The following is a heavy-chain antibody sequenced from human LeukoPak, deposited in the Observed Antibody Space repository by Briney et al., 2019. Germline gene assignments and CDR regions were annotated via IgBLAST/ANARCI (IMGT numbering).Heavy chain of an antibody. J-gene: IGHJ5*02. CDR1: GGSISSSTNY. CDR2: MYYGGST. Sequence: SETLSLTCTVSGGSISSSTNYWGWIRQPPGKGLEGIGSMYYGGSTYDNPSLKSRVTVSVDTSKNQFSLKLSSVTAADTAVYYCVRHFSYYDFWSGFDPWGQGTLVTVSS. CDR3: VRHFSYYDFWSGFDP. D-gene: IGHD3-3*01. V-gene: IGHV4-39*01.